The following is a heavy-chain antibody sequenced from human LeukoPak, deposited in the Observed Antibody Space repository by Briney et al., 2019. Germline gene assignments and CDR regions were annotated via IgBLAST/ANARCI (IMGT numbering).Heavy chain of an antibody. J-gene: IGHJ4*02. CDR3: AGGRLVATSKAVAIDY. Sequence: GGSLRLSCAASGFTFDDYAMHWVRQAPGKGLEWVSGISWNSGSIGYADSVKGRFTISRDNAKNSLYLQMNNLRADDTAVYYCAGGRLVATSKAVAIDYWGQGTLVTVSS. D-gene: IGHD5-12*01. CDR2: ISWNSGSI. V-gene: IGHV3-9*01. CDR1: GFTFDDYA.